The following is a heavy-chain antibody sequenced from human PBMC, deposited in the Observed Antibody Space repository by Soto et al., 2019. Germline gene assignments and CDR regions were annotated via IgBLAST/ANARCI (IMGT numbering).Heavy chain of an antibody. CDR1: GGSISSSSYY. J-gene: IGHJ6*02. CDR2: IYYSGST. CDR3: ARGYYYGSGSYYNPYYYYGMDV. Sequence: PSETLSLTCTVSGGSISSSSYYWGWIRQPPGKGLEWIGSIYYSGSTYYNPSLKSRVTISVDTSKNQFSLKLSSVTAADTAVYYCARGYYYGSGSYYNPYYYYGMDVWGQGTTVTV. D-gene: IGHD3-10*01. V-gene: IGHV4-39*01.